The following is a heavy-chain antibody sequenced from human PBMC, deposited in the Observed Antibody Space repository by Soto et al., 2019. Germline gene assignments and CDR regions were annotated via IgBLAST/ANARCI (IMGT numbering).Heavy chain of an antibody. J-gene: IGHJ4*02. CDR3: ARDRRDYAWGSYRSYFDS. CDR2: ISGYNAKT. D-gene: IGHD3-16*02. CDR1: GYTFSNYG. Sequence: QVQLVQSGPEVKKPGASVKVSCKTSGYTFSNYGISWLRQSPGRGLEWMGWISGYNAKTNYTRKVQGRVSMTTDTSSSTDYLHVWSLRSAATAVYYCARDRRDYAWGSYRSYFDSWGQGTLVSVSS. V-gene: IGHV1-18*01.